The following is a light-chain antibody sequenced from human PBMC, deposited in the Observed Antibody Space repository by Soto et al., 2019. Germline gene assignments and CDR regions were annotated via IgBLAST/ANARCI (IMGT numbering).Light chain of an antibody. CDR3: LLYYDAAHV. Sequence: QAVVTQEPSLTVSAGGTVTLTCASSTSAVTSDSYPTWFQQKPGQAPRALIYTISNKHSRTPSRFSGSLLGGKAALTLSDVQPEEEDAYFCLLYYDAAHVFGPGTKVTVL. CDR2: TIS. V-gene: IGLV7-43*01. CDR1: TSAVTSDSY. J-gene: IGLJ1*01.